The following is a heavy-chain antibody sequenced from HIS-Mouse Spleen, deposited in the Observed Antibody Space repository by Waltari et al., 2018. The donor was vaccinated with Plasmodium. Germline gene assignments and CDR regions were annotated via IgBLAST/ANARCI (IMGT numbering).Heavy chain of an antibody. Sequence: EVQLVESGGGLVQPGGSLRLSCAASGFPFRSYGMGWVRQAPGKGLEWVANIKQDGSEKYYEDSVKGRFTISRDNAKNSLYLQMNSLRAEDTAVYYCASSWYWYFDLWGRGTLVTVSS. CDR3: ASSWYWYFDL. J-gene: IGHJ2*01. CDR1: GFPFRSYG. D-gene: IGHD6-13*01. V-gene: IGHV3-7*01. CDR2: IKQDGSEK.